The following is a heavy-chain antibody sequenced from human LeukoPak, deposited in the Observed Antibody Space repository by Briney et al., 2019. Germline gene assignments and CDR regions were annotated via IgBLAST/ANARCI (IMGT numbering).Heavy chain of an antibody. J-gene: IGHJ4*02. CDR3: ARHDIVVVPAALFDY. D-gene: IGHD2-2*01. Sequence: NTSETLSLTCTVSGGPISSYYWSWIRQPPGKGLEWLGYIYYSGSTNYNPSLKSRVTISVDTSKNQFSLKLSSVTAADTAVYYCARHDIVVVPAALFDYWGQGTLVTVSS. V-gene: IGHV4-59*08. CDR2: IYYSGST. CDR1: GGPISSYY.